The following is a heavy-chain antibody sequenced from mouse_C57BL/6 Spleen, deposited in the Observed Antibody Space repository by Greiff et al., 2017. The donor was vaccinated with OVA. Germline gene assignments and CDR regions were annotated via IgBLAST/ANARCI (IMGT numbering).Heavy chain of an antibody. J-gene: IGHJ1*03. CDR1: GYTFTSYW. Sequence: QVQLQQPGAELVRPGTSVKLSCKASGYTFTSYWMHWVKQRPGQGLEWIGVIDPSDSYTNYNQKFKGKATLTVDTSSSKAYMQLSSLTSEDSAVYYCAREIYYSNWYFDVWGTGTTVTVSS. CDR2: IDPSDSYT. D-gene: IGHD2-5*01. V-gene: IGHV1-59*01. CDR3: AREIYYSNWYFDV.